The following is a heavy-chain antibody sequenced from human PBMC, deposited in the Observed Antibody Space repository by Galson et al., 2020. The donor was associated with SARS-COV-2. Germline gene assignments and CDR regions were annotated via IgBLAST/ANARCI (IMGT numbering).Heavy chain of an antibody. CDR3: ARGTSIAAAGPAKALYY. CDR2: INHSGST. J-gene: IGHJ4*02. Sequence: SETLSLTCAVYGGSFSGYYWSWIRQPPGKGLEWIGEINHSGSTNYNPSPKSRVTITVDTSTNQRSVKLSSVTAADTAVYYCARGTSIAAAGPAKALYYWGQGTLVTVSS. CDR1: GGSFSGYY. D-gene: IGHD6-13*01. V-gene: IGHV4-34*01.